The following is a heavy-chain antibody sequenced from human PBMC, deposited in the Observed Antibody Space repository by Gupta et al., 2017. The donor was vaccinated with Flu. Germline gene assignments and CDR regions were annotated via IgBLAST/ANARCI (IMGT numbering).Heavy chain of an antibody. CDR3: AREGVGAIGLYYFDY. J-gene: IGHJ4*02. V-gene: IGHV4-61*02. D-gene: IGHD1-26*01. CDR2: IYTSGST. Sequence: QVQLQESGPGLVKPSQTLSLTCTVSGGSISSGSYYWSWIRQPAGKGLEWIGRIYTSGSTNYNPSLKSRVTISVDTSKNQFSLKLSSVTAADTAVYYCAREGVGAIGLYYFDYWGQGTLVTVSS. CDR1: GGSISSGSYY.